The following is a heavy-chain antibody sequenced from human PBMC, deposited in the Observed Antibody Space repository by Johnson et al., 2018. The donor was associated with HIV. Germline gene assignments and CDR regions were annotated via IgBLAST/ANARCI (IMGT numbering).Heavy chain of an antibody. CDR1: GFTFSNYY. CDR2: ISSSGSTI. Sequence: QVQLVESGGGVVQPGRSLRLSCAASGFTFSNYYMSWIRQAPGKGLEWVSYISSSGSTIYYADSVKGRFTISRDNAKNSLDLQMNSLRGEDTAVYYCARTTLRFLDRGDVAFDIWGQGTMVTVSA. V-gene: IGHV3-11*04. D-gene: IGHD3-3*01. CDR3: ARTTLRFLDRGDVAFDI. J-gene: IGHJ3*02.